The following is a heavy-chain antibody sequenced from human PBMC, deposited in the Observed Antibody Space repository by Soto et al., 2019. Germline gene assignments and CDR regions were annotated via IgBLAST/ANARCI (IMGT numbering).Heavy chain of an antibody. Sequence: EVQLVESGGGLVQPGGSLRLSCAASGFTFSSYSMNWVRQAPGKGLEWVSYISSRSSTIYYSDYVKGRFTISRDNAKNSLYLQMNRLRDEETAVYYCARDAGYSYGPFDYCGQGTLVTVSS. D-gene: IGHD5-18*01. V-gene: IGHV3-48*02. J-gene: IGHJ4*02. CDR3: ARDAGYSYGPFDY. CDR2: ISSRSSTI. CDR1: GFTFSSYS.